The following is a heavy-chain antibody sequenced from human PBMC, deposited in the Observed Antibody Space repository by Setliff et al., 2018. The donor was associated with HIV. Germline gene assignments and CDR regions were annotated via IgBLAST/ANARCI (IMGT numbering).Heavy chain of an antibody. CDR3: ARALDSSADIGGYFDF. Sequence: GASVKVSCKASGYTFIGYNMHWVRQAPGQGLEWMGWINPSSGGTNYAQKFQGKVIMTRDTSISTAYMELSRLRSDDTAVYYCARALDSSADIGGYFDFWGQGMLVTVSS. V-gene: IGHV1-2*02. CDR1: GYTFIGYN. J-gene: IGHJ4*02. D-gene: IGHD2-15*01. CDR2: INPSSGGT.